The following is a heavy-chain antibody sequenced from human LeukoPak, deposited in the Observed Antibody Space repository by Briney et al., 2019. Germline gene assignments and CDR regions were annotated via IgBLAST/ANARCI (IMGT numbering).Heavy chain of an antibody. CDR2: INHSGST. CDR1: GGSFSGYY. Sequence: SETLSLTCAVYGGSFSGYYWSWIRQPPGKGLEWIGEINHSGSTNYNPSLKSRVTISVDTSKNQFSLKLGSVTAADTAVYYCARGRSNWNLNWFDPWGQGTLVTVSS. CDR3: ARGRSNWNLNWFDP. J-gene: IGHJ5*02. V-gene: IGHV4-34*01. D-gene: IGHD1-7*01.